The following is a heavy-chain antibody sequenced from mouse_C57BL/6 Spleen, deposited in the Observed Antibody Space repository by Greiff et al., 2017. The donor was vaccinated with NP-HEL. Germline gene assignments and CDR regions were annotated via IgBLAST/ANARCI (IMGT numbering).Heavy chain of an antibody. CDR1: GYTFTDYY. Sequence: EVQLQQSGPELVKPGASVKISCKASGYTFTDYYMNWVKQSHGKSLEWIGDINPNNGGTSYNQKFKGKATLTVDKSSSTAYMELHSLTSEDSAVYYCARSGTTVVATDVWGTGTTVTVSS. J-gene: IGHJ1*03. CDR3: ARSGTTVVATDV. CDR2: INPNNGGT. D-gene: IGHD1-1*01. V-gene: IGHV1-26*01.